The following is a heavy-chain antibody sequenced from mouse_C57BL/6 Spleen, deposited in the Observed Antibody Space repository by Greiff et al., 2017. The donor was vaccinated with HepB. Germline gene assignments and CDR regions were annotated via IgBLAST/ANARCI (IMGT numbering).Heavy chain of an antibody. CDR3: TRKGTGGDFDY. CDR2: IDPETGGT. Sequence: VQLQQSGAELVRPGASVTLSCKASGYTFTDYEMHWVKQTPVHGLEWIGAIDPETGGTAYNQKFKGKAILTADKSSSTAYMELRSLTSEDSAVYYCTRKGTGGDFDYWGQGTTLTVSS. CDR1: GYTFTDYE. J-gene: IGHJ2*01. D-gene: IGHD4-1*01. V-gene: IGHV1-15*01.